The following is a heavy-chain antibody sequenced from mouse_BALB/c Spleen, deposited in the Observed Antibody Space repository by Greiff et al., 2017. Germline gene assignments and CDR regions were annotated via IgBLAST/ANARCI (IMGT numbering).Heavy chain of an antibody. J-gene: IGHJ4*01. V-gene: IGHV5-15*02. Sequence: EVQLVESGGGLVQPGGSRKLSCAASGFTFSDYGMAWVRQAPGKGPEWVAFISNLAYSIYYADTVTGRFTISRENAKNTLYLEMSSLRSEDTAMYYCARDLTGTGAMDYWGQGTSVTVSS. CDR2: ISNLAYSI. CDR1: GFTFSDYG. D-gene: IGHD4-1*01. CDR3: ARDLTGTGAMDY.